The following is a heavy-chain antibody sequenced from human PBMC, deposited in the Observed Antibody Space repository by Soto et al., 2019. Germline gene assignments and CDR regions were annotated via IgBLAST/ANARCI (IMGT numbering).Heavy chain of an antibody. D-gene: IGHD3-16*01. CDR2: IIPILGLT. CDR1: GGTFNSYT. Sequence: QVQLVQSGAELKKPGSSGKVSCKPSGGTFNSYTFGWVRQAPGQGVEWVGRIIPILGLTNNAQQFQGRLTVTADKSTATAYMELSSLRSEDTAIYYCAGQAPGAGDRAFDLWGQGTMVTVSS. CDR3: AGQAPGAGDRAFDL. J-gene: IGHJ3*01. V-gene: IGHV1-69*02.